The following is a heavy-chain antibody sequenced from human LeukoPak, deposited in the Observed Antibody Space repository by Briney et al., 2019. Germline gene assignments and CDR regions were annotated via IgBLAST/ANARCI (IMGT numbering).Heavy chain of an antibody. J-gene: IGHJ4*02. V-gene: IGHV4-4*07. CDR1: GGSISSYY. D-gene: IGHD6-19*01. CDR3: ARELWSGWAFDY. CDR2: IYTSGST. Sequence: SETLSLTCTVSGGSISSYYWSWIRQPAGKGLEWIGRIYTSGSTNYNPSLKSRVTISVDTSKNQFSLKLSSVTAADTAVYYCARELWSGWAFDYWGQGTLVTVSS.